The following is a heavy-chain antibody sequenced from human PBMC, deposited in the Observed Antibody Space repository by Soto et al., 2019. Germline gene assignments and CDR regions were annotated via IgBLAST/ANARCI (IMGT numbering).Heavy chain of an antibody. Sequence: GGSLRLSCAASGFTFGNAWMNWVRQAPGKGLEWVSRIKSKTDGGTTDYAAPVKGRFSISRDDSKNTLFLQMNSLKTEDTAVYYCSTERSYYFDSSGFDYWGQGTLVTVSS. CDR1: GFTFGNAW. D-gene: IGHD3-22*01. V-gene: IGHV3-15*07. CDR3: STERSYYFDSSGFDY. J-gene: IGHJ4*02. CDR2: IKSKTDGGTT.